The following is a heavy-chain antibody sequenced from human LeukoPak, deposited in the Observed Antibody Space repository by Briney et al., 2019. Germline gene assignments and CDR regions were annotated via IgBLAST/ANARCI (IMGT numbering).Heavy chain of an antibody. V-gene: IGHV4-31*03. D-gene: IGHD6-13*01. CDR3: ARELATLAAAGTLYYFDY. J-gene: IGHJ4*02. CDR1: GGSISSGGYY. CDR2: IYYSGST. Sequence: PSETLSLTCTVSGGSISSGGYYWSWIRQHPGKGLEWIGYIYYSGSTYYNPSLKSRVTISVDTSKNQFSLKLSSVTAADTAAYYCARELATLAAAGTLYYFDYWGQGTLVTVSS.